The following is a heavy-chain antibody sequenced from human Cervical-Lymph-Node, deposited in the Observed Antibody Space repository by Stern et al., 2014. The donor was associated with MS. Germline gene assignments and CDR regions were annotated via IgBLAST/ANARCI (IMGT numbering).Heavy chain of an antibody. CDR3: ATVWKGSGWYDHGTDV. D-gene: IGHD6-19*01. V-gene: IGHV1-24*01. Sequence: VQLVESGAEVKKSGASVKVSCKISGYTLIEVSMHWVRQAPGKGLEWMGSFDPEDGETIYAQNFQGRVTMAEDTSTDTAYMELNSLKSEDTAVYYCATVWKGSGWYDHGTDVWGQGTTVSVSS. CDR1: GYTLIEVS. CDR2: FDPEDGET. J-gene: IGHJ6*02.